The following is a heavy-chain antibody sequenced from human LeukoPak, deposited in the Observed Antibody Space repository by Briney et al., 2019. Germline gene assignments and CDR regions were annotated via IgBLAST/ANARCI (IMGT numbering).Heavy chain of an antibody. CDR2: IYPGDSDT. Sequence: GESLKISCKGSGYSFTSYWIGWVRQMPGKGLEWMGIIYPGDSDTRYSPSFQGQVTISADKSISTAYLQWSSLKASDTAMYYCARHPDIVVVPAAIRGSQQLTREGPPIDPWGQGTLVTASS. CDR3: ARHPDIVVVPAAIRGSQQLTREGPPIDP. D-gene: IGHD2-2*02. V-gene: IGHV5-51*01. CDR1: GYSFTSYW. J-gene: IGHJ5*02.